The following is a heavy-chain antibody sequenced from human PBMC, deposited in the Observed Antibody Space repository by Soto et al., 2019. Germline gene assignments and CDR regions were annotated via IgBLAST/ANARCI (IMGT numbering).Heavy chain of an antibody. CDR1: GFTTERYW. CDR2: IKQDGSEK. J-gene: IGHJ4*02. Sequence: GGPLRHSRASTGFTTERYWIMWVRQGPGKGLEWVANIKQDGSEKKYVDSVKGRFTISRDNAKNSLYLQVNSLRAEDTAVYYCARIVVSSGYDCKIDYWGQGALLTISS. CDR3: ARIVVSSGYDCKIDY. D-gene: IGHD5-12*01. V-gene: IGHV3-7*01.